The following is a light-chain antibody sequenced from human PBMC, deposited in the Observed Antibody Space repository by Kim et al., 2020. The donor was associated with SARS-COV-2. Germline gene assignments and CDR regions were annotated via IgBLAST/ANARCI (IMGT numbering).Light chain of an antibody. V-gene: IGKV3-20*01. CDR2: GSS. Sequence: EIVLTQSPGTLSLSPGERATLSCRASQSVNSDFLAWYQQKPGQAPRLLIYGSSSRATGIPDRFSGSGSGTDFTLTITSLEPEDFVIYYCQQYGSSLLTFGGGTKLEIK. CDR1: QSVNSDF. CDR3: QQYGSSLLT. J-gene: IGKJ4*01.